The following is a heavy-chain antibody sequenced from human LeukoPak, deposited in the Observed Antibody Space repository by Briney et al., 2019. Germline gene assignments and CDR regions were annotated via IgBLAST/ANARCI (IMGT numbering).Heavy chain of an antibody. D-gene: IGHD6-13*01. CDR1: GYTFTGYY. J-gene: IGHJ4*02. Sequence: GASVKVSCKASGYTFTGYYMHWVRQAPGQGLEWMGWINPNSGGTNYAQKFLGRVTMTRDTSITTAYMELSRLRSDDTAVYYCARVDESSCPDWGQGTLVTVSS. CDR3: ARVDESSCPD. CDR2: INPNSGGT. V-gene: IGHV1-2*02.